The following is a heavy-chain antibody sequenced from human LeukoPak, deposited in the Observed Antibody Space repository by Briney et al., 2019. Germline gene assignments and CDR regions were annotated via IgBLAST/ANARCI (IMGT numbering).Heavy chain of an antibody. CDR3: ARGAYYYED. CDR2: IQYDGSIE. V-gene: IGHV3-33*01. CDR1: GFTFSSYG. J-gene: IGHJ4*02. D-gene: IGHD3-22*01. Sequence: GGSLRLSCTASGFTFSSYGMHWVRQAPGRGLEWVAAIQYDGSIEYYADSVKGRFTISRDQSKNTLFLQVNSLRAEDTAVYYCARGAYYYEDWGQGTLVTVSS.